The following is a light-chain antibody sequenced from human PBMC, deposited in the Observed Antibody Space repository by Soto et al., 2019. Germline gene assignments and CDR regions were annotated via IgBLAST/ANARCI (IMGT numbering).Light chain of an antibody. J-gene: IGLJ1*01. Sequence: QSARTQPASVSGSPGQSITISCTGTSSDVGAYNYVSWYQHHPGKAPKLIIYDVSDRPSGVSNRFSASKSGNTASLAISGLQAEDEADYYCSSYTSINTEVFGTGTKVTVL. CDR1: SSDVGAYNY. CDR2: DVS. V-gene: IGLV2-14*03. CDR3: SSYTSINTEV.